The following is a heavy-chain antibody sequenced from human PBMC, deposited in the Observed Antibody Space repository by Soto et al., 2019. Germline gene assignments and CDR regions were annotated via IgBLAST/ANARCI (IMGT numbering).Heavy chain of an antibody. Sequence: QVQLVESGGGVVQPGRSLRLSCAASGFTFSSYGMHCVRQAPGKGLEWVAVIWYDGSNKYYADSVKGRFTISRDNSKNTLYLQMNSLRAEDTAVYYCAREGPGYCSGGSCQYFDYWGQGTLVTVSS. CDR2: IWYDGSNK. J-gene: IGHJ4*02. V-gene: IGHV3-33*01. CDR1: GFTFSSYG. CDR3: AREGPGYCSGGSCQYFDY. D-gene: IGHD2-15*01.